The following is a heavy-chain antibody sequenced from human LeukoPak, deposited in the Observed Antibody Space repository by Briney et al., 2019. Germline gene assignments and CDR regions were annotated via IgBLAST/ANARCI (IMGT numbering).Heavy chain of an antibody. D-gene: IGHD1-26*01. CDR3: ARFSLGAPTTGY. V-gene: IGHV4-38-2*02. J-gene: IGHJ4*02. CDR1: GYSISSGYY. Sequence: SETLSLTCTVSGYSISSGYYWGWIRQPPGKGLEWIGSIYHSGSTYYNPSLKSRVTISVDTSKNQFSLKLSSVTAADTAVYYCARFSLGAPTTGYWGQGTLVTVSS. CDR2: IYHSGST.